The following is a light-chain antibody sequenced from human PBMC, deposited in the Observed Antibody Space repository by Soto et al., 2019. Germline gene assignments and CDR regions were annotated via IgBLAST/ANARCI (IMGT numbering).Light chain of an antibody. Sequence: EIVLTQNPATLSLYPGKRASLSCRASQSVSSFLAWYQQKPGQAPRLLIYDASNRATGIPARFSGSGSGTDFTRTISSLEPEDFATYYCQRHGATFGQGTKVDIK. J-gene: IGKJ1*01. CDR3: QRHGAT. V-gene: IGKV3-11*01. CDR1: QSVSSF. CDR2: DAS.